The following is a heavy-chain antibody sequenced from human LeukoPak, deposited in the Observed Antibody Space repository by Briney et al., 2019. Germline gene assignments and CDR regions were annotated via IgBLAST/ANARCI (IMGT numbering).Heavy chain of an antibody. CDR2: IPFDEINK. V-gene: IGHV3-30*02. J-gene: IGHJ4*02. CDR3: AKDPYGFRELPMED. Sequence: PGGSLRLSCAASGFTFSIYWMSWVRQAPGKGLEWVAFIPFDEINKYYADSVKGRFTISRDNSKNTLYLQMNSLRADDTAVYYCAKDPYGFRELPMEDWGQGTLVTVSS. CDR1: GFTFSIYW. D-gene: IGHD3-10*01.